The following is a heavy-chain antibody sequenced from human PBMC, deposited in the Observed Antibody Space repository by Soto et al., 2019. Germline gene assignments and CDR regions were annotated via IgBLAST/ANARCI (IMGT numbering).Heavy chain of an antibody. CDR3: ARDPGFCGGDCYFDY. Sequence: SVKVSCKASGGTFSSYAISWVRQAPGRGLEWMGGIIPIFGTANYAQKFQGRVTITADESTSTAYMELSSLRSEDTAVYYCARDPGFCGGDCYFDYWGQGTLVTVSS. CDR2: IIPIFGTA. D-gene: IGHD2-21*02. CDR1: GGTFSSYA. V-gene: IGHV1-69*13. J-gene: IGHJ4*02.